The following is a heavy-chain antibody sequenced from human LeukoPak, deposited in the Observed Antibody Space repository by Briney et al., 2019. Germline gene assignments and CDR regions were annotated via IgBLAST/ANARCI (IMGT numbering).Heavy chain of an antibody. J-gene: IGHJ4*02. D-gene: IGHD5-12*01. V-gene: IGHV1-18*01. Sequence: ASVKVSCKASGYTFTSYDITWVRQAPGQGLEWMGWITPYNGNTNSAQKLQGRVTMTTDTSTSTAYMELRSLRSDDTAVYYCARDSDYSGYDWFVYWGQGTLVTVSS. CDR3: ARDSDYSGYDWFVY. CDR2: ITPYNGNT. CDR1: GYTFTSYD.